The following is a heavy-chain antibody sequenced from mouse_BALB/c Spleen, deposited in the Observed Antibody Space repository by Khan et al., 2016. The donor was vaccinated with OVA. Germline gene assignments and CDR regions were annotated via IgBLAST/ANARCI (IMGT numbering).Heavy chain of an antibody. Sequence: QIQLVQSGPDLKKPGETVKISCKASGYTFTNYGINWVKQAPGKGLKWMGWIYTYTGEPTYADDFKGRFAFSLETSASTAYLQINNLKNEETAIYFCGRGGRRAMDYWGQGTSVTVSS. CDR2: IYTYTGEP. CDR1: GYTFTNYG. CDR3: GRGGRRAMDY. J-gene: IGHJ4*01. D-gene: IGHD3-3*01. V-gene: IGHV9-3-1*01.